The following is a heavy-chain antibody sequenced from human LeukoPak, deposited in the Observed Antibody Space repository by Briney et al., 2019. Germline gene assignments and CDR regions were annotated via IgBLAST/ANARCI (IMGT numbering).Heavy chain of an antibody. CDR3: ARAIRGSAVDTGDR. CDR1: GSTFSSYW. D-gene: IGHD3-10*01. Sequence: GGSLRLSCAASGSTFSSYWMRWVRQAPGKGLEGVANIKNGGSEEYYVDSVKGRFTISRDNAKNSLFLQMNSLTVEDTAVYYCARAIRGSAVDTGDRWGQGTLVTVSS. J-gene: IGHJ4*02. CDR2: IKNGGSEE. V-gene: IGHV3-7*01.